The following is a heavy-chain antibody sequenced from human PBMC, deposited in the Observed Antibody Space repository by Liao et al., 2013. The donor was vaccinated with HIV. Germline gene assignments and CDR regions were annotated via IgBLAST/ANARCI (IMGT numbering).Heavy chain of an antibody. CDR3: ARDNRLWFGELQEYFHH. V-gene: IGHV4-61*02. CDR2: IYTAGNT. CDR1: NGSISNGYYY. Sequence: VQLQESGPGLVKPSQTLSLTCTVSNGSISNGYYYWAWIRQPAGKGLEWLGRIYTAGNTKYNPSLKSRITISADSSKNQFSLKLSSVTAADTAVYYCARDNRLWFGELQEYFHHWGQGTLVTVSS. J-gene: IGHJ1*01. D-gene: IGHD3-10*01.